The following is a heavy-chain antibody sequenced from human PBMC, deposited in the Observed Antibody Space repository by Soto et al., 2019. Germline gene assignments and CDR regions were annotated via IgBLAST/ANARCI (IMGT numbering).Heavy chain of an antibody. D-gene: IGHD6-19*01. Sequence: QITLEESGPALVKPTQTLTLTCTFSGFSLNTRAVGVGWIRQPPGKALEWLAFIYWDDNKYYSPSLKSRLTINQNTSKKQVVLTMPNTSPVDKATYYCAHGAGWLFDYWGQGTQVTVSS. CDR3: AHGAGWLFDY. J-gene: IGHJ4*02. V-gene: IGHV2-5*02. CDR2: IYWDDNK. CDR1: GFSLNTRAVG.